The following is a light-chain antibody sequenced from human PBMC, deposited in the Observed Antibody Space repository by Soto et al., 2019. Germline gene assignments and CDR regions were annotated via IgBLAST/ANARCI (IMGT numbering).Light chain of an antibody. CDR1: SSNLGAAFD. J-gene: IGLJ2*01. CDR2: YNN. CDR3: CSFALRSTLI. V-gene: IGLV1-40*01. Sequence: QSVLTQPPSLSGAPGQRITISCTGTSSNLGAAFDVQWYQQLPGAAPKLLIYYNNNRPSGVPDRFSGSKSGTSAFLAITWLQADDEADYYCCSFALRSTLIFGGGTKVTVL.